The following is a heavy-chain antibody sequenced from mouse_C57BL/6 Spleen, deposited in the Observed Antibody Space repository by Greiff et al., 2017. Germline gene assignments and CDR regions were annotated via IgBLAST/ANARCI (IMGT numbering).Heavy chain of an antibody. Sequence: VQLQQSGPELVKPGASVKISCKASGYTFTDYYMNWVKQSHGKSLEWIGDINPNNGGTSYNQKFKGKATLTVDKSSSTAYMELRSLTSEDSAVYYCARWGFDYYGSSAYYFDYWGQGTTLTVSS. CDR1: GYTFTDYY. CDR2: INPNNGGT. J-gene: IGHJ2*01. D-gene: IGHD1-1*01. CDR3: ARWGFDYYGSSAYYFDY. V-gene: IGHV1-26*01.